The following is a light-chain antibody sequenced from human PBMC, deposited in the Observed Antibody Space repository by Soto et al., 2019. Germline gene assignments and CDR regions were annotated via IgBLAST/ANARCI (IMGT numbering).Light chain of an antibody. V-gene: IGLV3-9*01. CDR1: NIGSKS. Sequence: SYELTQSLSVSVALGQTARITCGGNNIGSKSGHWYQQRPGQAPVVVIYRDYHRPSGTPERFSGSNSGNTATLTIIRAQAGDEGDYYCQVWDLNTAVVFGGGTKLTVL. CDR2: RDY. CDR3: QVWDLNTAVV. J-gene: IGLJ2*01.